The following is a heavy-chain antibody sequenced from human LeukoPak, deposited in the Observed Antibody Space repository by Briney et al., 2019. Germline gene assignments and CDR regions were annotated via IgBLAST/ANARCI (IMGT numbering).Heavy chain of an antibody. CDR1: GGSISSYY. V-gene: IGHV4-59*01. D-gene: IGHD6-19*01. CDR3: ARSPSPYGSGWYFDY. Sequence: SETLSLTCTVSGGSISSYYWSWIRQPPGKGLEWIGYIYYSGSTNYNPSLKSRVTISVDTSKNQFSLKLSSVTAADTAVYYCARSPSPYGSGWYFDYWGQGTLVTVSS. CDR2: IYYSGST. J-gene: IGHJ4*02.